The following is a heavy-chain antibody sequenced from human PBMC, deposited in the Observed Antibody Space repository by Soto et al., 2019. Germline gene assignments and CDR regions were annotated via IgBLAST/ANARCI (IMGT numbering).Heavy chain of an antibody. CDR2: ISWDGGST. V-gene: IGHV3-43*01. CDR3: ARWNVQYDSYGYF. CDR1: GFTFDDYT. Sequence: GGSLRLSCAASGFTFDDYTMHWVRQAPGKGLEWVSLISWDGGSTYYADSVKGRFTISRDNAKNSLYLQMNSLRAEDTAVYYCARWNVQYDSYGYFWGQGILVTVSS. D-gene: IGHD5-18*01. J-gene: IGHJ4*02.